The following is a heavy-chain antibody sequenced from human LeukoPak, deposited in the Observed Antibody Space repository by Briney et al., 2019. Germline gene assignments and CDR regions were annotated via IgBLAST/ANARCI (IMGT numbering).Heavy chain of an antibody. CDR2: IYWDDDK. Sequence: SGPTLVKPTQTLTLTCTFSGFSLSTSGVGVGWIRQPPGKALEWLALIYWDDDKRYSPSLKSRLTITKDTSKNQVVLTMTNMDPVDTATYCCAQLLGVAALDYWGQGTLVTVSS. J-gene: IGHJ4*02. CDR1: GFSLSTSGVG. D-gene: IGHD2-15*01. V-gene: IGHV2-5*02. CDR3: AQLLGVAALDY.